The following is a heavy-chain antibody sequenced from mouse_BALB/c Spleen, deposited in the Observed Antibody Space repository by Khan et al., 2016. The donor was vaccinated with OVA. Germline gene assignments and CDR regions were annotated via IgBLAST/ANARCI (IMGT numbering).Heavy chain of an antibody. CDR3: ARKNYYGYAMDY. CDR2: ISYGGST. CDR1: GYSITSDYA. V-gene: IGHV3-2*02. Sequence: VQLQESGPGLVKPSQSLSLTCTVTGYSITSDYAWDWIRQFPGNKLEWMGYISYGGSTSYNPSLTSRISITRDTSKNQFFLQLNSVTTEDTATYYCARKNYYGYAMDYWGQGTSVTVSS. J-gene: IGHJ4*01. D-gene: IGHD1-1*01.